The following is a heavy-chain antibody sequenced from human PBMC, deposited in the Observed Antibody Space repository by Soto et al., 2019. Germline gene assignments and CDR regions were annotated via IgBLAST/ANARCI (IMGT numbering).Heavy chain of an antibody. D-gene: IGHD6-19*01. V-gene: IGHV3-33*08. CDR2: IRYDGSNK. CDR1: EFTFSKLW. J-gene: IGHJ6*02. CDR3: ARVDSSGWYGMDV. Sequence: RHPXGAAEFTFSKLWMRWVRKTTGKGLEWVAVIRYDGSNKYYADSVKGRFTISRDNSKNTVSMEMNSLTVEDTAVYYCARVDSSGWYGMDVWGQGTTVTVSS.